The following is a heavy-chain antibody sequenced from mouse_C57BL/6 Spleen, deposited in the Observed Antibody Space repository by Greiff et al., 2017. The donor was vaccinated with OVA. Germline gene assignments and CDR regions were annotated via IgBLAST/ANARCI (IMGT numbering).Heavy chain of an antibody. CDR3: ARNYYYGSSLDY. D-gene: IGHD1-1*01. CDR1: GFSLTSYG. V-gene: IGHV2-2*01. J-gene: IGHJ2*01. Sequence: VKLQESGPGLVQPSQSLSITCTVSGFSLTSYGVHWVRQSPGKGLAWLGVIWSGGSTDYNAAFISRLSISKDNSKCQVFFKMNSLPADDTAIYYCARNYYYGSSLDYWGQGTTLTVSS. CDR2: IWSGGST.